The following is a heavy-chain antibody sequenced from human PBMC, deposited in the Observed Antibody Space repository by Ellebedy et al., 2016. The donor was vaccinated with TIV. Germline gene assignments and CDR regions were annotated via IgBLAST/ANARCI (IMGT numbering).Heavy chain of an antibody. CDR2: IIPILGTA. Sequence: SVKVSCXASGGTFSSYALSWVRQAPGQGLEWMGGIIPILGTANYAQKFQGRVTITADKSTSTAYMELSSLRSEDTAVYYCARGGGYYYGSGSYGWFDPWGQGTLVTVSS. CDR3: ARGGGYYYGSGSYGWFDP. CDR1: GGTFSSYA. V-gene: IGHV1-69*10. J-gene: IGHJ5*02. D-gene: IGHD3-10*01.